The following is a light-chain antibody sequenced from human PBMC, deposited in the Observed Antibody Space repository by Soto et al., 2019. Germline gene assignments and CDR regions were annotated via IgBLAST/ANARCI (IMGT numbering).Light chain of an antibody. V-gene: IGKV1-9*01. CDR3: QQVKSFPLT. Sequence: IELTQSPPFLSASVGDRVTITCRADEGITTYLARYQQQPGKAPKVLIYGASTLQNGVPPRFSGSGSGTEFTLTISSLQPEDFATYYCQQVKSFPLTFGGGTKVEVK. CDR1: EGITTY. J-gene: IGKJ4*01. CDR2: GAS.